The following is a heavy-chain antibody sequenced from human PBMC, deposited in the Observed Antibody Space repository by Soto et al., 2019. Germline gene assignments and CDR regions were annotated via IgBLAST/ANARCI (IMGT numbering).Heavy chain of an antibody. CDR2: ISYDGSNK. D-gene: IGHD3-9*01. V-gene: IGHV3-30*18. CDR3: AKGLRYFDWLTFDY. J-gene: IGHJ4*02. Sequence: PGGSLRLSCPASGFTFSSYGMHWVRQAPGKGLEWVAVISYDGSNKYYADSVKGRFTISRDNSKNTLYLQMNSLRAEDTAVYYCAKGLRYFDWLTFDYWGQGTLVTVSS. CDR1: GFTFSSYG.